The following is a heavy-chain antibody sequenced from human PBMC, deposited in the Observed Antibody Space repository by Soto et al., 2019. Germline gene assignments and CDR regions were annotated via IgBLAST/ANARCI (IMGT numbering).Heavy chain of an antibody. CDR1: GYSFASYW. D-gene: IGHD1-26*01. J-gene: IGHJ4*02. CDR2: VYPSDSDT. CDR3: ARGPTTDYFDY. V-gene: IGHV5-51*01. Sequence: EVPLVQSGAEVKKPGESLKISCQGSGYSFASYWIGWVRQMPGKGLEWMGIVYPSDSDTRYSPPFQGQVTISADKSTSTAYLQWSSLQASDTAMYYCARGPTTDYFDYWGQGTLVTVSS.